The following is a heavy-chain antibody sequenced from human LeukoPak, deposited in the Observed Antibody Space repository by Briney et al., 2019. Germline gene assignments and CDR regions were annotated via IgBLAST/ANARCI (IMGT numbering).Heavy chain of an antibody. Sequence: GSLRVSCAASGFSSSNSWMTSVRQTPGKDLERVSSINPDGSEVSYVGSVKGRFTISRDNAKNSVYLQMSSLRAEETGVFYCARDRGYTSFDYWGQGALVAVSS. CDR1: GFSSSNSW. J-gene: IGHJ4*02. D-gene: IGHD5-18*01. CDR3: ARDRGYTSFDY. CDR2: INPDGSEV. V-gene: IGHV3-7*01.